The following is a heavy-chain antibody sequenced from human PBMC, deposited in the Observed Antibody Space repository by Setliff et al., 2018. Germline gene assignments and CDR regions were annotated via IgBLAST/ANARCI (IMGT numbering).Heavy chain of an antibody. CDR3: TTSPISSGWHSNFDYNMDV. J-gene: IGHJ6*02. D-gene: IGHD6-19*01. V-gene: IGHV3-15*01. CDR2: IKRITDSGTT. CDR1: GFTFSNAW. Sequence: SLRLSCTASGFTFSNAWMSWVRQAPGKGLEWVGRIKRITDSGTTDHAAPVKGRFTVSRDDSISTLYLQVNSLKTEDTAVYYCTTSPISSGWHSNFDYNMDVWGQGTTVTVSS.